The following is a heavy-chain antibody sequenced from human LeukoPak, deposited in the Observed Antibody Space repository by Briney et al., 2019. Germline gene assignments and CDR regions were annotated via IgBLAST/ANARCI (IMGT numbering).Heavy chain of an antibody. CDR1: GYTFTGYY. J-gene: IGHJ6*03. V-gene: IGHV1-2*02. Sequence: ASVKVSCKTSGYTFTGYYIHWVRQAPGQGLEWMGWINPNSGDTNYAQKFQGRVSMTGDTSISTAYMELSRLRSDDTAVYYCARVIYDYAREAYYYYYMDVWGKGTTVTISS. D-gene: IGHD3-16*01. CDR3: ARVIYDYAREAYYYYYMDV. CDR2: INPNSGDT.